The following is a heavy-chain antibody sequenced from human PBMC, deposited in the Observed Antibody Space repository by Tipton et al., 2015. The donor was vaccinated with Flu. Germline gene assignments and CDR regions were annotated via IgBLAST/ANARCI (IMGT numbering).Heavy chain of an antibody. CDR3: ASSGGLGYCTNGVCYDDYSYYGMDV. D-gene: IGHD2-8*01. Sequence: TLSLTCAVYGGSFSGYYWSWIRQPPGKGLEWIGEINHSGSTNYNPSLKSRVTISVDTSKNQFSLKLSSVTAADTAVYYCASSGGLGYCTNGVCYDDYSYYGMDVWGQGTTVPVSS. CDR1: GGSFSGYY. CDR2: INHSGST. V-gene: IGHV4-34*01. J-gene: IGHJ6*02.